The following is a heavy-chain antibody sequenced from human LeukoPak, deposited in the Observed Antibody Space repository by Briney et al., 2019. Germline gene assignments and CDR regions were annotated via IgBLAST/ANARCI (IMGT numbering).Heavy chain of an antibody. CDR2: IYHIGNT. Sequence: SETLSRTCAVPGYSISSGYYWGYIRQSPGKGLEWIGSIYHIGNTYYNPSLKSRVTISVDTSKNQFSLKLSSVTAADTAVYYCARNRIAVAGRGAYFDYWGQGTLVTVSS. CDR3: ARNRIAVAGRGAYFDY. D-gene: IGHD6-19*01. V-gene: IGHV4-38-2*01. J-gene: IGHJ4*02. CDR1: GYSISSGYY.